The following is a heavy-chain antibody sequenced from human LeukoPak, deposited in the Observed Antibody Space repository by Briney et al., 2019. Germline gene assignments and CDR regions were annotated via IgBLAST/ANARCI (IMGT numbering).Heavy chain of an antibody. CDR1: GGTFSSYA. V-gene: IGHV1-69*04. CDR3: ARRVDSSSSFDY. Sequence: SVKVSCKASGGTFSSYASSWVRQAPGQGLEWMGRIIPILGIANYAQKFQGRVTITADKSTSTAYMELSSLRSEDTAVYYCARRVDSSSSFDYWGQGTLVTVSS. J-gene: IGHJ4*02. CDR2: IIPILGIA. D-gene: IGHD6-13*01.